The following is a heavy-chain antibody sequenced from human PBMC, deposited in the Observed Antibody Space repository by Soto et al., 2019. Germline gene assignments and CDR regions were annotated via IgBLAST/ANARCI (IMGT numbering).Heavy chain of an antibody. CDR3: ARERYYDFWSGYPGDYYYGMDV. Sequence: HPGGSLRLSCAASGFTFSSYWMHWVRQAPGKGLVWVSRINSDGSSTSYADSVKGRFTISRDNAKNTLYLQMNSLRAEDTAVYYCARERYYDFWSGYPGDYYYGMDVWGQGTTVTVSS. V-gene: IGHV3-74*01. CDR2: INSDGSST. J-gene: IGHJ6*02. D-gene: IGHD3-3*01. CDR1: GFTFSSYW.